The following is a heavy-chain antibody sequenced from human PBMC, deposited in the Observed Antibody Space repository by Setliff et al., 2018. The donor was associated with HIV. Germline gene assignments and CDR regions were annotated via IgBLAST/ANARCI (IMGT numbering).Heavy chain of an antibody. J-gene: IGHJ4*02. D-gene: IGHD1-26*01. CDR3: ATDLSGSYWYYFDY. Sequence: ASVKVSCKVSGYTLTELSMHWVRQAPGKGLEWMGGFDPEDGETIYAQKFQGRVTMTEDTSTDTAYMGLSSLRSEDTAVYYCATDLSGSYWYYFDYWGQGTLVTVSS. V-gene: IGHV1-24*01. CDR2: FDPEDGET. CDR1: GYTLTELS.